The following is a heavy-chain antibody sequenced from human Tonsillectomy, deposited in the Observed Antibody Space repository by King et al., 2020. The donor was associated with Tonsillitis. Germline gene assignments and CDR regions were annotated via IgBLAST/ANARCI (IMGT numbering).Heavy chain of an antibody. CDR1: GGSISSAGYY. CDR2: ISYSGNT. V-gene: IGHV4-31*03. CDR3: ASTSPPYYYYYMEV. Sequence: VQLQESGPGLVKPSQNLSLTCTVSGGSISSAGYYWSWIRQHPGKGLEWIGYISYSGNTFYNPSLKSRLTISLDTSKNQFSLKVSSVNAADTAVYYCASTSPPYYYYYMEVWGKGTTVTVSS. J-gene: IGHJ6*03. D-gene: IGHD2-21*01.